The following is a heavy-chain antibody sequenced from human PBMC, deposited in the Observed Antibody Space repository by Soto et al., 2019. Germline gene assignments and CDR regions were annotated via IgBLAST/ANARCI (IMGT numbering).Heavy chain of an antibody. CDR1: GFTFSSYG. D-gene: IGHD3-10*01. Sequence: GGSLRLSCAASGFTFSSYGMHWVRQAPGKGLEWVAVISYDGSNKYYADSVKGRFTISRDNSKNTLYLQMNSLRAEDTAVYYCANGNCRYYGSGSYHNYWGQGPLLSVSS. CDR3: ANGNCRYYGSGSYHNY. J-gene: IGHJ4*02. V-gene: IGHV3-30*18. CDR2: ISYDGSNK.